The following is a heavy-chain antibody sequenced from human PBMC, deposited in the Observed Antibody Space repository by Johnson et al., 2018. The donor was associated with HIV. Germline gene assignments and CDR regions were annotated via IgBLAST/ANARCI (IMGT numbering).Heavy chain of an antibody. CDR1: GFAFSSYA. D-gene: IGHD3-22*01. Sequence: VQLVESGGGVVQPGGSLRLSCAASGFAFSSYAMTWVRQAPGKGLEWVSGINWNGGSTGYADSVKGRFTISRDNAKNSRYLQMNSLRAEDTALYYCARVGDRAMIVGGTDAFDIWGRGTKVTVSS. CDR2: INWNGGST. J-gene: IGHJ3*02. V-gene: IGHV3-20*04. CDR3: ARVGDRAMIVGGTDAFDI.